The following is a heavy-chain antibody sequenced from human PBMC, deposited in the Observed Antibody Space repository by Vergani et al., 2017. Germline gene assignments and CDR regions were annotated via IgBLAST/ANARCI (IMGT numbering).Heavy chain of an antibody. J-gene: IGHJ6*03. D-gene: IGHD3-10*01. CDR3: ASWNSPSYGNGQGSPYYLGV. CDR2: IYYSGST. V-gene: IGHV4-59*01. CDR1: GGSISSYY. Sequence: QVQLQESGPGLVKPSETLSLTCTVSGGSISSYYWSWIRQPPGKGLEWIGYIYYSGSTNYNPSLKSRVTISVDTSKNQFSLKLSSVTAADTAVYYCASWNSPSYGNGQGSPYYLGVWGTETTVRVS.